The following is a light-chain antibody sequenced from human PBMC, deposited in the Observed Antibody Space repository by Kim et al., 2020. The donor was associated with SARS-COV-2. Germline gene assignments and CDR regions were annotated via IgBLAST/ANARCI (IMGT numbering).Light chain of an antibody. J-gene: IGLJ3*02. CDR2: QDS. CDR3: HAWDSITALV. Sequence: SYELTQPPSVSVSPGQTASIPCSGDKLGDKYACWYQQKPGPSPVLVIYQDSKRPSGIPARFSGSNSGNTATLTISGTQAMDEADYYFHAWDSITALVF. CDR1: KLGDKY. V-gene: IGLV3-1*01.